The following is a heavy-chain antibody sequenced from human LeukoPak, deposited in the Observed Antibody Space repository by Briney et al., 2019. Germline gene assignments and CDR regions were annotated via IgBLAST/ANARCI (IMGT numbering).Heavy chain of an antibody. D-gene: IGHD4-11*01. CDR1: GYTLTELS. J-gene: IGHJ4*02. CDR3: ATGVPDYSNYWMIDPPIAD. Sequence: ASVKVSCKVSGYTLTELSMHWVRQAPGKGLEWMGGFDPEDGETIYAQKFQGRVTMTEDTSTDTAYMELSSLRSEDTAVYYCATGVPDYSNYWMIDPPIADWGQGTLVTVSS. CDR2: FDPEDGET. V-gene: IGHV1-24*01.